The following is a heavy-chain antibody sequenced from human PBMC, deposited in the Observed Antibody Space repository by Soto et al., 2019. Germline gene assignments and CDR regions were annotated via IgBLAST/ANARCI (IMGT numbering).Heavy chain of an antibody. Sequence: SETLSLTCTITGGSFRPNYWSWTRQPPGKGLEWVGYIYYGGTTSYNPSLQSRFTLSLETSKSHFSLSLTSVTAADTAVYYCARLGAYYQSLDPWGPGTLVTVS. CDR3: ARLGAYYQSLDP. D-gene: IGHD3-22*01. J-gene: IGHJ5*02. V-gene: IGHV4-59*08. CDR2: IYYGGTT. CDR1: GGSFRPNY.